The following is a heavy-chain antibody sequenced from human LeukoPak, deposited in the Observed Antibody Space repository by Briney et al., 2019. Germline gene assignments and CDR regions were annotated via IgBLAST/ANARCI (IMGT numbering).Heavy chain of an antibody. J-gene: IGHJ4*02. CDR2: IYYSGTT. D-gene: IGHD1-26*01. CDR3: ARDLGFTFGLDY. Sequence: PSETLSLTCTVSGGSISSYYWSWIRQPPGKGLEWIGYIYYSGTTNYNPSLKSRVTISVDTSKTHFSLKLTSVTAADSAVYYCARDLGFTFGLDYWGQGTLVTVSS. CDR1: GGSISSYY. V-gene: IGHV4-59*01.